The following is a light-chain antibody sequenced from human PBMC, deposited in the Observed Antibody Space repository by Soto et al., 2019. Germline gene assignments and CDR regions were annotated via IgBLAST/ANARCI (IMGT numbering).Light chain of an antibody. CDR2: EGS. CDR3: CSYAGSSTWV. V-gene: IGLV2-23*01. J-gene: IGLJ3*02. CDR1: SSDVGSYNL. Sequence: QSALTQPASVSGSPGQSITISCTGTSSDVGSYNLVSWYQQHPGKAPKLMIYEGSKRPSGVSNRFSGSKSGNTASLTISGLPAADEAEYYCCSYAGSSTWVFGGGTKLTVL.